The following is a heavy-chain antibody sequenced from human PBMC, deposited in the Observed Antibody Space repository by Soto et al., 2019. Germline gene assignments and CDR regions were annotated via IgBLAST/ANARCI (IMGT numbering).Heavy chain of an antibody. CDR1: GFTFTTYA. CDR3: AKNWDKTFSSSSH. Sequence: EVQLLESGGGLVQPGGSLRLSCAASGFTFTTYAMTWVRRAPGKGLEWVSAISGSGGSTYYADSVKGRFTISRVSSKNTVFLQMNSLRAEDTAVYYCAKNWDKTFSSSSHWGQGTLVTVSS. J-gene: IGHJ4*02. D-gene: IGHD6-6*01. V-gene: IGHV3-23*01. CDR2: ISGSGGST.